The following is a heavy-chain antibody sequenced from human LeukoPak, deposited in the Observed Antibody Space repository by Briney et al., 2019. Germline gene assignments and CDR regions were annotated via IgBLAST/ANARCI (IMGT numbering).Heavy chain of an antibody. D-gene: IGHD4-17*01. CDR2: IIVGSGAT. CDR1: GFTFSTSA. J-gene: IGHJ3*01. CDR3: AAELYGVYTDCCTFHL. Sequence: SVKVSCKTSGFTFSTSAVQWVRQARGQRLEWIGWIIVGSGATNYAQSLQGRFTITRDMSTNTAYMELSSLGSEDSAVYYCAAELYGVYTDCCTFHLWGQGTLVTVSS. V-gene: IGHV1-58*01.